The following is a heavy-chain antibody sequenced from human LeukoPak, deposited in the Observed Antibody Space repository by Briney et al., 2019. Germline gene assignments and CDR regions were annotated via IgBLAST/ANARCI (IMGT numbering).Heavy chain of an antibody. CDR2: IKSKTDGGTT. J-gene: IGHJ4*02. CDR3: TTDEYCSGGSCYSY. D-gene: IGHD2-15*01. V-gene: IGHV3-15*01. Sequence: GGSLRLSCAASGFTFSSYAMSWVRQAPGKGLEWVGRIKSKTDGGTTDYAAPVKGRFTISRDDSKNTLYLQMNSLKTEDTAVYYCTTDEYCSGGSCYSYWGQGTLVTVSS. CDR1: GFTFSSYA.